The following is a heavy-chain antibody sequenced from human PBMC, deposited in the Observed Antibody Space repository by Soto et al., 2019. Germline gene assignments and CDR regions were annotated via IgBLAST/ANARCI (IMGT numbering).Heavy chain of an antibody. CDR1: GFTFSSYA. D-gene: IGHD3-9*01. J-gene: IGHJ4*02. CDR2: ISYDGSNK. V-gene: IGHV3-30*14. Sequence: GGSLILSCAAAGFTFSSYAMHWVRQAPDKGLEWVAVISYDGSNKYYADSVKGRFTISRDNSKNTLYLQMNNLRAEDTAVYYCARVTTFYDILTSSYALNYFDYWGQGTRVTVSS. CDR3: ARVTTFYDILTSSYALNYFDY.